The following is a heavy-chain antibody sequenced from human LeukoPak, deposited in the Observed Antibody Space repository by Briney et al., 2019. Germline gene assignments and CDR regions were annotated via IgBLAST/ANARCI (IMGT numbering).Heavy chain of an antibody. CDR2: INPSGGST. Sequence: ASVKVSCKASGYTFTSYDINWVRQAPGQGLEWMGIINPSGGSTSYAQKFQGRVTMTRDTSTSTVYMELSSLRSEDTAVYYCARSGGSCYSVGGYPCYYGMDVWGQGTTVTVSS. V-gene: IGHV1-46*01. D-gene: IGHD2-15*01. J-gene: IGHJ6*02. CDR3: ARSGGSCYSVGGYPCYYGMDV. CDR1: GYTFTSYD.